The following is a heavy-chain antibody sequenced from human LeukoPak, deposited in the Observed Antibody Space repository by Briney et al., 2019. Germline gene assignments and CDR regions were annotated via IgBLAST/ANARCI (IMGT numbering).Heavy chain of an antibody. Sequence: SETLSLTCTVSGGSISNYYWTCIRQPPGKGLKWIGYIYYSGSTNYNPSLKGRVTISVDTSKNHFSLKLSSVTAADTAMYYCARASDRLQPPDYWGQGNLVTVSS. CDR3: ARASDRLQPPDY. V-gene: IGHV4-59*01. D-gene: IGHD4-11*01. CDR2: IYYSGST. J-gene: IGHJ4*02. CDR1: GGSISNYY.